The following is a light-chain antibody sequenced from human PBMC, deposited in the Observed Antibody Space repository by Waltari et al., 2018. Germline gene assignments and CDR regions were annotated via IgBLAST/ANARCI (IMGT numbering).Light chain of an antibody. CDR3: QQRSNWPT. J-gene: IGKJ4*01. V-gene: IGKV3-11*01. Sequence: EIVFMQSPATLSLSPGAGATLSCRASQSVHRYLAWYQQKPGHAPRLLIYDASNRATGIPARFSGSGSGTDFTLTISSLEPEDFAVYYCQQRSNWPTFGGGTKVEIK. CDR1: QSVHRY. CDR2: DAS.